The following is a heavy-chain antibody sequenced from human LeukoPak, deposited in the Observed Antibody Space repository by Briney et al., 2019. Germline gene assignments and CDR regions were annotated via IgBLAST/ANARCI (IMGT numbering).Heavy chain of an antibody. CDR1: GGTIRGFV. D-gene: IGHD3-9*01. J-gene: IGHJ6*03. CDR3: TRGDDFLAAYNYMDV. CDR2: INTLSGTT. Sequence: GASVKVSCKASGGTIRGFVINWVRQAPGEGLEWVGRINTLSGTTNYTQKFQGRVTMTTDESTTTVFMELSRLTSEDTAVYYCTRGDDFLAAYNYMDVWGKGSSVIVSS. V-gene: IGHV1-69*05.